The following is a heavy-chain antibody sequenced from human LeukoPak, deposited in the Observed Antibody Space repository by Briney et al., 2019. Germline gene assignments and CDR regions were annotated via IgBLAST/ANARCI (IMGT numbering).Heavy chain of an antibody. Sequence: PGGSLRLSCAASGFTFSSYGMHWVRRAPGKGLEGVAVILYDGRNKYYADSVKGRFTISRDNSKNTLYLQMNSLRAEDTAVHYCARSSGIAVAATIDYWGQGTLVTAPS. V-gene: IGHV3-33*01. CDR3: ARSSGIAVAATIDY. CDR2: ILYDGRNK. D-gene: IGHD6-19*01. J-gene: IGHJ4*02. CDR1: GFTFSSYG.